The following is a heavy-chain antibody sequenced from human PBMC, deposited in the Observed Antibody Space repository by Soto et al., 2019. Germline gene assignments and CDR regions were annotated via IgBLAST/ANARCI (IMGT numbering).Heavy chain of an antibody. V-gene: IGHV1-69*12. CDR3: ASAPSRYYYYGMDV. Sequence: QVQLVQSGAEVKKPGSSVKVSCKASGGTFSSYAISWVRQAPGQGLEWMGGIIPIFGTANYAQTVQGRVKITADESTSTEYMELSSLRSEDTAVYYCASAPSRYYYYGMDVWGEGTTVTVSS. CDR2: IIPIFGTA. D-gene: IGHD7-27*01. J-gene: IGHJ6*04. CDR1: GGTFSSYA.